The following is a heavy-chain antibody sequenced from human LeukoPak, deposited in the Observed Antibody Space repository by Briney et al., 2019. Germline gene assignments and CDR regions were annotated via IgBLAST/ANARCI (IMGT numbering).Heavy chain of an antibody. CDR2: MNPNSGNT. CDR3: ARGSGSSSVYYYGMDV. V-gene: IGHV1-8*01. CDR1: GYTFTSYD. Sequence: ASVKVSCKASGYTFTSYDINWVRQATGQGLEWMGWMNPNSGNTGYAQKFQGRVTMTRNTSISTASMELSSLRSEDTAVYYCARGSGSSSVYYYGMDVWGQGTTVTVSS. D-gene: IGHD6-13*01. J-gene: IGHJ6*02.